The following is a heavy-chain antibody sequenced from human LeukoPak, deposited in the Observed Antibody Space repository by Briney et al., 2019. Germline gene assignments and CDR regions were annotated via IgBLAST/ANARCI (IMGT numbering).Heavy chain of an antibody. CDR2: INSGGTVT. V-gene: IGHV3-74*01. J-gene: IGHJ3*02. CDR3: AKDLKWELLRDAFDI. CDR1: GFTFSDFW. D-gene: IGHD1-26*01. Sequence: PGGSLRLSCAASGFTFSDFWMHWVRQAPGKGLVWVSRINSGGTVTNYADSVKGRFTISRDNSKNTLYLQMNSLRAEDTAVYYCAKDLKWELLRDAFDIWGQGTMVTVSS.